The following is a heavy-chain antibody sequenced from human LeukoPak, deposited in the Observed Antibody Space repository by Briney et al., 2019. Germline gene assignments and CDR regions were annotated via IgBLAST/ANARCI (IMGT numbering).Heavy chain of an antibody. CDR2: INSDGSST. J-gene: IGHJ4*02. CDR3: ASEIGYCSSTSCYFLDY. D-gene: IGHD2-2*01. CDR1: GFTFSSYW. Sequence: GGSLRLSCAASGFTFSSYWMHWVRQAPGKGLVWVSRINSDGSSTSYADSVKGRFTISRDNAKNTLYLQMNSLRAEDTAVYYCASEIGYCSSTSCYFLDYWGPGTLVTVPS. V-gene: IGHV3-74*01.